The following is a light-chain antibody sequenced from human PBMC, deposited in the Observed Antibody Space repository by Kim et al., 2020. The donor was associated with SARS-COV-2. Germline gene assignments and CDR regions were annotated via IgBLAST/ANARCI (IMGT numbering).Light chain of an antibody. V-gene: IGKV3-11*01. Sequence: SHGERATLSCRASQSVSRYLAWYQQKPGQAPRLLIYDASNRATGIPARFSGSGSGTDVTLTISRLEPEDFAVYYCQQRSNWPGLTFGGGTKVDIK. CDR3: QQRSNWPGLT. CDR2: DAS. J-gene: IGKJ4*01. CDR1: QSVSRY.